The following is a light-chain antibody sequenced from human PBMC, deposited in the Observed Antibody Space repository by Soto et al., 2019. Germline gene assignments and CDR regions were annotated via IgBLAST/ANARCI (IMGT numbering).Light chain of an antibody. CDR2: EGS. V-gene: IGLV2-23*01. CDR3: GSFAGSSINV. J-gene: IGLJ1*01. CDR1: SSDVGTYNL. Sequence: QSVLTQPASVSGSPGQSITISCTRISSDVGTYNLVSWYQHHPGKAPKLMIYEGSKRPSGVSDRFSGSKSGNTASLTISGLQAEDEADYYCGSFAGSSINVFGPGTKVTVL.